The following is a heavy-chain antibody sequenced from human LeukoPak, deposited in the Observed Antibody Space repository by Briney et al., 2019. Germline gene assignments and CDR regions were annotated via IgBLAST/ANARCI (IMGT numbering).Heavy chain of an antibody. CDR2: IIPIFGTA. Sequence: SVKVSCKASGGTFSSYAISWVRQAPGQGLEWMGGIIPIFGTANYAQKFQGRVTITADESTSTAYMELSSLRSEDTAVYHCARDYLLPAAPPRGYYYYYMDVWGKGTTVTVSS. CDR1: GGTFSSYA. J-gene: IGHJ6*03. V-gene: IGHV1-69*13. CDR3: ARDYLLPAAPPRGYYYYYMDV. D-gene: IGHD2-2*01.